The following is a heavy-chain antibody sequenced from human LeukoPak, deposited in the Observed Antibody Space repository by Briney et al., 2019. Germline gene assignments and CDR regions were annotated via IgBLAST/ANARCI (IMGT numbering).Heavy chain of an antibody. D-gene: IGHD6-19*01. CDR1: GGSTSSSSYY. J-gene: IGHJ4*02. CDR2: IYYSGST. CDR3: ARSGIAVAGTTLFDY. Sequence: PSETLSLTCTVSGGSTSSSSYYWGWIRQPPGKGLEWIGSIYYSGSTYYNPSLKSRVTISVDTSKNQFSLKLSSVTAADTAVYYCARSGIAVAGTTLFDYWGQGTLVTVSS. V-gene: IGHV4-39*01.